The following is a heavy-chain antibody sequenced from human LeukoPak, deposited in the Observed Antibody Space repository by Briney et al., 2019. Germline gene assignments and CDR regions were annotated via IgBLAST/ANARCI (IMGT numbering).Heavy chain of an antibody. J-gene: IGHJ6*02. CDR2: IYTSGST. CDR3: ASCTGPYYYGMDV. D-gene: IGHD2-8*01. V-gene: IGHV4-4*09. CDR1: GGSISSYY. Sequence: PSETLSLTCTVSGGSISSYYWSWIRQPPGKGLEWIGYIYTSGSTNYNPSLKSRVTISVDTSKNQFSLKLSSVTAADTAVYYCASCTGPYYYGMDVWGQGTTVTVSS.